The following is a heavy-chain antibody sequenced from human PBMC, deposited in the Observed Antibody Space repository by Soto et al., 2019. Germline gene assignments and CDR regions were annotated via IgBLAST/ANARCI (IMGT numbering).Heavy chain of an antibody. CDR3: ASSDF. J-gene: IGHJ4*02. CDR2: ISSSGSNI. CDR1: GFTFSDYY. Sequence: PGGSLRLSCVASGFTFSDYYMNWIRQAPGKGLEWVSYISSSGSNIFYADSVKGRFTISRDNAKNSLYLQMNSLTAEDTAVYYCASSDFWGQGTLVTVSS. V-gene: IGHV3-11*01.